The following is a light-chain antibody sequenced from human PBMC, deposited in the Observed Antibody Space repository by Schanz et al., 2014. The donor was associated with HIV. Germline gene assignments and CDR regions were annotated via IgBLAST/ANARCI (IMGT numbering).Light chain of an antibody. Sequence: QSALTQPASLSGSPGQSITISCTGTSIDVGGYDYVSWYQKHPDKAPRLIIYDVSNRPSGVSNRFSGSKSGNTASLTVSGLQAEDEADYHCCSYAGNTTWVFGGGTKLTVL. J-gene: IGLJ3*02. CDR2: DVS. V-gene: IGLV2-14*03. CDR1: SIDVGGYDY. CDR3: CSYAGNTTWV.